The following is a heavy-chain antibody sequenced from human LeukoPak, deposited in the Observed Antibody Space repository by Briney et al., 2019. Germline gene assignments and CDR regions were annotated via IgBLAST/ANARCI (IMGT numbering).Heavy chain of an antibody. CDR3: AKAPAAGTAVRRRNYYYYYGMDV. D-gene: IGHD6-13*01. J-gene: IGHJ6*02. CDR1: GYTFTDYY. V-gene: IGHV1-2*02. CDR2: IYPKSGGT. Sequence: ASVKVSCKASGYTFTDYYMHWVRQAPGQGLEWMGWIYPKSGGTNYAQKFRGGVTMTRDTSISTGYLEVSGLRSDDTAVYYCAKAPAAGTAVRRRNYYYYYGMDVWGQGTTVTVSS.